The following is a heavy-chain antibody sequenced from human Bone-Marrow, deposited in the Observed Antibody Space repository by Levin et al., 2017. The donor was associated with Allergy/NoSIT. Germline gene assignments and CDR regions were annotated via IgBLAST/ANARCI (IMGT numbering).Heavy chain of an antibody. CDR2: ISSSGSTI. J-gene: IGHJ4*02. D-gene: IGHD2-2*01. CDR3: ARDLYCSSTSCYGLADY. V-gene: IGHV3-11*01. CDR1: GFTFSDYY. Sequence: GESLKISCAASGFTFSDYYMSWIRQAPGKGLEWVSYISSSGSTIYYADSVKGRFTISRDNAKNSLYLQMNSLRAEDTAVYYCARDLYCSSTSCYGLADYWGQGTLVTVSS.